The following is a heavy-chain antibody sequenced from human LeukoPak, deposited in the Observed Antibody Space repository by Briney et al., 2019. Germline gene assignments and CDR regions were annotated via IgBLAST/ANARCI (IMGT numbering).Heavy chain of an antibody. CDR1: GGSICSSSYY. J-gene: IGHJ4*02. D-gene: IGHD4-17*01. V-gene: IGHV4-39*07. Sequence: SETLSLTCTVSGGSICSSSYYWGWIRQPPGKGLEWIGSIYYSGSTYYNPSLKSRVTISVDTSKNQFSLKLSSVTAADTAVYYCARLDYARVRYFDYWGQGTLVTVSS. CDR2: IYYSGST. CDR3: ARLDYARVRYFDY.